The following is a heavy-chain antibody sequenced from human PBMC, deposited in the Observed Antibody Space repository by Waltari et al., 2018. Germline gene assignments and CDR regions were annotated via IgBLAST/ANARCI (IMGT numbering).Heavy chain of an antibody. J-gene: IGHJ4*02. D-gene: IGHD3-22*01. V-gene: IGHV3-30*01. CDR3: ARSNYYDSSGYYFFDY. CDR1: GFTFSSYA. Sequence: QVQLVESGGGVVQPGRSLRLSCAASGFTFSSYAITWVRPAPGKGLEWVAVRSYDGSNKYYADSVKGRFTISRDNSKNTLYLQMNSLRAEDTAVYYCARSNYYDSSGYYFFDYWGQGTLVTVSS. CDR2: RSYDGSNK.